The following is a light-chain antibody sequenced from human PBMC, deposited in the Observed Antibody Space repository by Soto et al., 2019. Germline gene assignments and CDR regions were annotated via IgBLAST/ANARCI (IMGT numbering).Light chain of an antibody. CDR3: QQYGSSPGT. Sequence: EIVMTQSPAPLSVSPGERATLSCRASQTVTSNYLAWYQQKPGQAPRLLFFGASIRATGLPDRFSGGGSGTDSTLTISRLEPEDFAVYYCQQYGSSPGTFGQGTRVDIK. CDR1: QTVTSNY. J-gene: IGKJ1*01. V-gene: IGKV3-20*01. CDR2: GAS.